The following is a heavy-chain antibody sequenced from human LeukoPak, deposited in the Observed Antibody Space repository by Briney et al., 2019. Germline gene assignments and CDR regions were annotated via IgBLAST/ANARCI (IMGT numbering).Heavy chain of an antibody. Sequence: SETLSLTCAVYGGSFSGYYWSWIRQPPGKGLEWIGEINHSGSTNYNPSLKSRVTISVDTSKNQFSLKMSSVTAADTAVYYCARGLIYGGYVWGQGTLVTVSS. J-gene: IGHJ4*02. CDR3: ARGLIYGGYV. CDR2: INHSGST. D-gene: IGHD5-12*01. V-gene: IGHV4-34*01. CDR1: GGSFSGYY.